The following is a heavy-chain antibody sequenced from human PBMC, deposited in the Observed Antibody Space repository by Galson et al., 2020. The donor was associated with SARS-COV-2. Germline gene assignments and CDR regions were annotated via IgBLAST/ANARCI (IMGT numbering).Heavy chain of an antibody. D-gene: IGHD2-15*01. Sequence: SQTLSLTCTVSGGSISSGGYYWSWIRQHPGKGLEWIGYIYYSGSTYYNPSLKSRVTISVDTSKNQFSLKLSSVTAADTAVYYCARDTVVTHGAFDIWGQGTMVTVSS. CDR1: GGSISSGGYY. V-gene: IGHV4-31*03. CDR3: ARDTVVTHGAFDI. CDR2: IYYSGST. J-gene: IGHJ3*02.